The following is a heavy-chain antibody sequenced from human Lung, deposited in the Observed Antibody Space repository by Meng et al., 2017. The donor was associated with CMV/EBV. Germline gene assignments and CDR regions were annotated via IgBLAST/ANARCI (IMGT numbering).Heavy chain of an antibody. CDR1: GFAFSTYA. D-gene: IGHD1-26*01. Sequence: GGSXRLXCAASGFAFSTYAMSWVRQAPGKGLEWVSVIYSGGVATYYADSVKGRFTISRDNSNNTLFLQMDSLGAEDTAVYYCAKIGSFTYYYYGMDVWGQGTXVT. J-gene: IGHJ6*02. V-gene: IGHV3-23*03. CDR2: IYSGGVAT. CDR3: AKIGSFTYYYYGMDV.